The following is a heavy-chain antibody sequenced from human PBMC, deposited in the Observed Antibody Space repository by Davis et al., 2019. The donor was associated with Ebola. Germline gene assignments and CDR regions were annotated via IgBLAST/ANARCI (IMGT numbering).Heavy chain of an antibody. V-gene: IGHV3-7*01. CDR2: IKQDGSEK. D-gene: IGHD3-16*01. Sequence: GGSLPLSCAASGFTSSSNWMSWVRQAPGKGLEWVANIKQDGSEKYYVDSVKGRFTISRDNAKNSLYLQMNSLRAEDTAVDYCARRGGSIWGQGTLVTVSS. J-gene: IGHJ4*02. CDR1: GFTSSSNW. CDR3: ARRGGSI.